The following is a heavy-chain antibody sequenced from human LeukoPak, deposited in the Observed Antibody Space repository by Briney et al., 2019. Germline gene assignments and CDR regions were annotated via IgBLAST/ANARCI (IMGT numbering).Heavy chain of an antibody. Sequence: GGSLRLSCAASGFTFSSYWMSWVRQAPGKGLEWVANIKQDGSEKYYVDSVKGRFTISRDNAKNSLYLQMNSLRAEDTAVYYCARDRGKRGNWQVSNWFDPWGQGTLVTVSS. CDR1: GFTFSSYW. D-gene: IGHD1-1*01. CDR2: IKQDGSEK. J-gene: IGHJ5*02. CDR3: ARDRGKRGNWQVSNWFDP. V-gene: IGHV3-7*01.